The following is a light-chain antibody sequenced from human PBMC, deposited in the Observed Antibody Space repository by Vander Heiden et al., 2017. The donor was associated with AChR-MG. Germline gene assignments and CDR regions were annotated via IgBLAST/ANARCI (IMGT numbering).Light chain of an antibody. CDR3: MQALQTLWT. V-gene: IGKV2-28*01. Sequence: DIVMTQSPLSLPVTPGEPASISCRSSPGLLHSNGYNYLDWYLQKPGQSPQLLIYLGSNRASGVPDRFSGSGSGTDFTLKISRVEAEDVGVYYCMQALQTLWTFGQGTKVEIK. J-gene: IGKJ1*01. CDR1: PGLLHSNGYNY. CDR2: LGS.